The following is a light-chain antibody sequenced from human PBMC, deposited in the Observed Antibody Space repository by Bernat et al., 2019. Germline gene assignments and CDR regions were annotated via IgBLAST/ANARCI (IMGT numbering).Light chain of an antibody. V-gene: IGLV2-23*02. CDR2: EVS. Sequence: QSALTQPASVSGSPGQSITIPCTGTSSDVGSYNLVSWYQQHPGKDPKLMIHEVSKRPSGVSNRFSGSKSGNTASLTISGLRAEDWADYYCCSYAGSSTWVFGGGTKLTVL. CDR1: SSDVGSYNL. J-gene: IGLJ3*02. CDR3: CSYAGSSTWV.